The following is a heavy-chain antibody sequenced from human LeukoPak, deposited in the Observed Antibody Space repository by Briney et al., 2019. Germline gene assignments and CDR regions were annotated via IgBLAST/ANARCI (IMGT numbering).Heavy chain of an antibody. J-gene: IGHJ6*03. CDR3: ARASTATTADYYYYYMDV. CDR2: IIPIFGTA. CDR1: GGTFSSYA. V-gene: IGHV1-69*13. D-gene: IGHD4-11*01. Sequence: SVKVSCKASGGTFSSYAISWVRQAPGQGLEWMGGIIPIFGTANYAQKFQGRVTITADESTSTAYMELSSLRSEDTAVYYCARASTATTADYYYYYMDVWGKGTTVTVSS.